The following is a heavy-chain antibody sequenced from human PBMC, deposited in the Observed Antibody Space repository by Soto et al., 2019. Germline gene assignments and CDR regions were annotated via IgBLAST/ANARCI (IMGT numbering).Heavy chain of an antibody. CDR1: GFTFSSYS. Sequence: GGSLRLSCAASGFTFSSYSMNWVRQAPGKGLEWVSYISSSSTIYYADSVKGRFTISRDNAKNSLYLQMNSLRDEDTAVYYCARGSAWSDAFDIWGQGTMVTVSS. J-gene: IGHJ3*02. CDR2: ISSSSTI. V-gene: IGHV3-48*02. D-gene: IGHD2-15*01. CDR3: ARGSAWSDAFDI.